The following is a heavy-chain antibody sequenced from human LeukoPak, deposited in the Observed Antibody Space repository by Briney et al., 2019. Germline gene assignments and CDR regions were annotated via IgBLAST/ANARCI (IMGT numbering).Heavy chain of an antibody. V-gene: IGHV1-69*04. J-gene: IGHJ6*02. CDR1: GGTFSSYA. D-gene: IGHD1-26*01. Sequence: ASVKVSCKASGGTFSSYAISWVRQAPGQGLEWMGRIIPILGIANYAQKFQGRVTITADKSTSTAYMELSSLRSEDTAVYYCARGGSCPEYYYYGMDVWGQGTTVTVSS. CDR3: ARGGSCPEYYYYGMDV. CDR2: IIPILGIA.